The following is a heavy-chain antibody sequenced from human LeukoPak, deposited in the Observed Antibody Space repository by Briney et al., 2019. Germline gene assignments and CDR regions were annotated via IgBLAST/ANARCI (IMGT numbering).Heavy chain of an antibody. V-gene: IGHV3-30*02. CDR1: GFTFSSYG. CDR2: IRYDGSNK. Sequence: QPGGSLRLSCAASGFTFSSYGMRWVRQAPGKGLEWVAFIRYDGSNKYYADFVKGRFTISRDNSKTTLHLQMNSLSADDTAVYYCAKDPQKWESYFDYWGQGTLVTVSS. CDR3: AKDPQKWESYFDY. D-gene: IGHD1-26*01. J-gene: IGHJ4*02.